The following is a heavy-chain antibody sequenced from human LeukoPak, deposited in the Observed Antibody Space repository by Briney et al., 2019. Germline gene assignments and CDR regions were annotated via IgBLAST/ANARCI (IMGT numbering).Heavy chain of an antibody. Sequence: PSETLSLTCTVSGGSISNYYWCWIRQPPGKGLEWIGYIYYSGSTNSNPSLKSRVTISLDTSKNQFSLKLSSVTAADTAVYYRARAGQFISARPITFDYWGQGSLVTVSS. CDR2: IYYSGST. D-gene: IGHD6-6*01. CDR3: ARAGQFISARPITFDY. J-gene: IGHJ4*02. CDR1: GGSISNYY. V-gene: IGHV4-59*01.